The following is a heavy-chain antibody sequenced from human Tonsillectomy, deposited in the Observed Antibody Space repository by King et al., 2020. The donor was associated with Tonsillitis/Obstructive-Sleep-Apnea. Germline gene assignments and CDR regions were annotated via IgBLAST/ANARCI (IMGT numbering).Heavy chain of an antibody. CDR3: SRAPVPCSGGSCYGYYYYYMDV. J-gene: IGHJ6*03. CDR1: GFTFDDYG. CDR2: INWNGGST. Sequence: VQLVESGGGVVRPGGSLRLSCAASGFTFDDYGMSWVRQAPGKGLEWVSGINWNGGSTGYADSVKGRFTISRDNAKNSLYLQMNSLRAEDTAWDYCSRAPVPCSGGSCYGYYYYYMDVWGKGTTVTVS. V-gene: IGHV3-20*04. D-gene: IGHD2-15*01.